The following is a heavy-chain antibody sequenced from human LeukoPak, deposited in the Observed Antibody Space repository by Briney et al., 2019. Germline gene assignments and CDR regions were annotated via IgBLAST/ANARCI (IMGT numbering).Heavy chain of an antibody. CDR2: IYYSWST. V-gene: IGHV4-59*01. D-gene: IGHD4-17*01. CDR1: GGSISSYY. CDR3: ARDAYGDIDY. J-gene: IGHJ4*02. Sequence: SETLSLTCTVSGGSISSYYWSWIRQPPGKGLEWIGYIYYSWSTNYNPSLKSRVTISVDTSKNQFSLKLSSVTAADTAVYYCARDAYGDIDYWGQGTLVTVSS.